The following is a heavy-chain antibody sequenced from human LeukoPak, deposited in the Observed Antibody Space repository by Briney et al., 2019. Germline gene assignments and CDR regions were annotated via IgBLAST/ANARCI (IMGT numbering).Heavy chain of an antibody. CDR2: TNPRGGST. V-gene: IGHV1-46*01. CDR1: GYTFSNYY. Sequence: ASVKVSCKASGYTFSNYYMHWVRQAPGQGLEWMGVTNPRGGSTTYAQKFQGRVIMSRDTSTSTVHMELSSLRSEDTAVYYCARETYNNYSGMDGWGQGTTVTVSS. J-gene: IGHJ6*02. CDR3: ARETYNNYSGMDG. D-gene: IGHD5-24*01.